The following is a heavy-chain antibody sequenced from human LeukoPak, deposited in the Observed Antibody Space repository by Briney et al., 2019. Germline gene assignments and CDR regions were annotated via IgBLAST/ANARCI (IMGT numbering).Heavy chain of an antibody. D-gene: IGHD3-3*01. CDR2: ISGDGGST. CDR1: GFTFDDYA. CDR3: AKGIGRTIFGVGDFDY. J-gene: IGHJ4*02. Sequence: PGGSLRLSCAASGFTFDDYAMHWVRQAPGKGLEWVSLISGDGGSTYYADSVKGRFTISRDNSKNSLYLQMNSLRTEDTALYYCAKGIGRTIFGVGDFDYWGQGTLVTVSS. V-gene: IGHV3-43*02.